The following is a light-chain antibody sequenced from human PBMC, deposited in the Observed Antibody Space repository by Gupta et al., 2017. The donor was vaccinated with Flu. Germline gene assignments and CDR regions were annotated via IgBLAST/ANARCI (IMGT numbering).Light chain of an antibody. CDR2: EVS. V-gene: IGLV2-14*01. CDR1: SSDVGGYNY. Sequence: QSALTQPASVSGSPGQSITISCTGSSSDVGGYNYVSWYQQHPGKAPKLMIYEVSNRPSGVFNRFSGSKSGNTASLTISGLQAEDEADYYCTSYTISGILAFGGGTRVTVL. CDR3: TSYTISGILA. J-gene: IGLJ3*02.